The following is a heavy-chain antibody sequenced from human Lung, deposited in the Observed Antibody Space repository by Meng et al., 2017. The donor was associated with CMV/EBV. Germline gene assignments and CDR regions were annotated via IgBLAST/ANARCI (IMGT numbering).Heavy chain of an antibody. V-gene: IGHV4-4*02. D-gene: IGHD6-19*01. CDR3: ASFPPPGKQWLVTDY. CDR2: IYHSGST. CDR1: GGSISSSNW. Sequence: VERQGVGPGLVKPSGTLSLTCAVSGGSISSSNWWSWVRQPPGKGLEWIGEIYHSGSTNYNPSLKSRVTISVDKSKNQFSLKLSSVTAADTAVYYCASFPPPGKQWLVTDYWGQGTLVTVSS. J-gene: IGHJ4*02.